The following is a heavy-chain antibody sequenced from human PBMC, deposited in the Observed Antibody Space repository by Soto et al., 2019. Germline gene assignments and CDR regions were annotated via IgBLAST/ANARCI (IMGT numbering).Heavy chain of an antibody. D-gene: IGHD6-13*01. J-gene: IGHJ6*02. CDR2: VSYDGNNK. Sequence: QLQLVESGGGVVQPGTSLRLSCAPSGFTFSSYGMYWVRQAPGKGLEWVAVVSYDGNNKYYADSVKGRFTISRDKTKNXLYLQMNSLRADDTAVYYCAKDLGQQLVLNYGMDGWGQGTTVTVSS. CDR1: GFTFSSYG. CDR3: AKDLGQQLVLNYGMDG. V-gene: IGHV3-30*18.